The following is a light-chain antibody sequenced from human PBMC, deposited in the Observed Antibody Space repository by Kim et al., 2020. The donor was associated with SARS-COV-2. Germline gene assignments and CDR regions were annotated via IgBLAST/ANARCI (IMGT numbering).Light chain of an antibody. Sequence: QSALTQPASVSGSPGQSITISCTGTSSDVGRYNFVSWYQQHPGKAPKLIIYEVTKRPSGVPNRFSGSKSGNTASLTISGLQAEDEADYYCSSYTSISTFVFGTGTKVTVL. CDR3: SSYTSISTFV. CDR1: SSDVGRYNF. CDR2: EVT. V-gene: IGLV2-14*01. J-gene: IGLJ1*01.